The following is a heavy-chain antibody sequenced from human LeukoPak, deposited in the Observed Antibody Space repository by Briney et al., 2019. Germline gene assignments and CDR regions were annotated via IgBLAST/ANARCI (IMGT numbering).Heavy chain of an antibody. Sequence: GESLKISCKASGYSFSNYWIGWVRQVPGKGLEWMGIVYPRDSDTRYSPSFQGQVTISADKSISTAYLQWSSLKASDTAVYYCARPGERSRRDWNLDQWGQATLVTVSS. CDR2: VYPRDSDT. D-gene: IGHD1-1*01. J-gene: IGHJ4*02. V-gene: IGHV5-51*01. CDR3: ARPGERSRRDWNLDQ. CDR1: GYSFSNYW.